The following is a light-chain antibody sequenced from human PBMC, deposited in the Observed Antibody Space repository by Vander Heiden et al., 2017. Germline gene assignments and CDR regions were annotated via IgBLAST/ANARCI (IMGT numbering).Light chain of an antibody. V-gene: IGKV1-39*01. J-gene: IGKJ5*01. CDR1: QSIGKY. Sequence: DIQMTQSPFSRSASVGERVTITCRASQSIGKYLNWYGQKPGKAPKLLIFLTSSLQSGAPSRFTGSGSGTEFTLTINGLQPEDFATYYCQQSYSAPATFGQGTRLEIK. CDR3: QQSYSAPAT. CDR2: LTS.